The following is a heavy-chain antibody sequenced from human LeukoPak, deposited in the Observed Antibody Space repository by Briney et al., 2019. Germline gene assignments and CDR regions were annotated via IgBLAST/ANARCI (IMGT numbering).Heavy chain of an antibody. CDR1: GFTVSSNY. D-gene: IGHD4-17*01. J-gene: IGHJ3*02. CDR2: ISSSGSTI. Sequence: GGSLRLSCAASGFTVSSNYMSWIRQAPGKGLEWVSYISSSGSTIYYADSVKGRFTISRDNAKNSLYLQMNSLRAEDTAVYYCARDCDYPSVTFDIWGQGTMVTVSS. CDR3: ARDCDYPSVTFDI. V-gene: IGHV3-11*01.